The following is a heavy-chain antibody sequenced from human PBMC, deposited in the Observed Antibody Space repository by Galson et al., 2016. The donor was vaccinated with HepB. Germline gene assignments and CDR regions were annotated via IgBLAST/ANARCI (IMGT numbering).Heavy chain of an antibody. CDR2: IRGDNGNT. CDR3: AARSRNNPPYYLDY. V-gene: IGHV1-3*01. CDR1: GYIFTTYS. Sequence: SVKVSCKASGYIFTTYSMHWVRQAPGQRLEWMGWIRGDNGNTASSQKFQDRVTITRDTSATTVYIELSGLTPEDTAVYYCAARSRNNPPYYLDYWGQGTLVIVSS. D-gene: IGHD2/OR15-2a*01. J-gene: IGHJ4*02.